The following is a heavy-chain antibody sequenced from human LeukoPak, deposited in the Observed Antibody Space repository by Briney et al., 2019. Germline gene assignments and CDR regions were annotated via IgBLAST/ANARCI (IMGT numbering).Heavy chain of an antibody. Sequence: GGSLRLSCAASGFTFRSYGMHWVRQAPGKGLEWVAFIRYDGSKIYYADSVKGRFTISRDNSKNTLYLQMNSLKIEDTATYYCAKDSTLGGYDTYIDHWGQGTQVTVSS. V-gene: IGHV3-30*02. CDR2: IRYDGSKI. D-gene: IGHD5-12*01. CDR1: GFTFRSYG. CDR3: AKDSTLGGYDTYIDH. J-gene: IGHJ4*01.